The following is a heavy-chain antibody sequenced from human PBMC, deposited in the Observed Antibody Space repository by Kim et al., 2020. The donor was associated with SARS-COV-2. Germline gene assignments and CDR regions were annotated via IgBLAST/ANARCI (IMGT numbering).Heavy chain of an antibody. CDR2: DNT. V-gene: IGHV1-3*01. Sequence: DNTKSSRKFQGRVTMTRDTSASTAYMELTSLRSEDTAIYYCARGSGWAFDYWGQGTLATVAS. J-gene: IGHJ4*02. CDR3: ARGSGWAFDY. D-gene: IGHD6-19*01.